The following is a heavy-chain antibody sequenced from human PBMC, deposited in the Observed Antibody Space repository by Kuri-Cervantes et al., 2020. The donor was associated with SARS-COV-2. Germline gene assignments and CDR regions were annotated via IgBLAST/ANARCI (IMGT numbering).Heavy chain of an antibody. CDR1: GFTFSSYS. D-gene: IGHD3-16*01. J-gene: IGHJ4*02. CDR3: AKVFPPQTYHFDY. V-gene: IGHV3-48*01. Sequence: GGSLRLSCAASGFTFSSYSMNWVRQAPGKGLEWVSYISSSGSTIYYADSVKGRFTISRDNSKNTLYLHMNSLRVEDTAVYYCAKVFPPQTYHFDYWGQGTLVTVSS. CDR2: ISSSGSTI.